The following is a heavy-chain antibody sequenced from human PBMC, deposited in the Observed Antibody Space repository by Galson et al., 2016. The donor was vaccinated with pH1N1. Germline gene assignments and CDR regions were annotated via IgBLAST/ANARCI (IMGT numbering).Heavy chain of an antibody. V-gene: IGHV5-51*03. CDR2: VNPGGSTI. J-gene: IGHJ3*02. Sequence: SGAEVKKPGESLKISCKASGYSFISQWIAWVRQVPGKGLEWVGVVNPGGSTIRYSPSFQGQVTISSDKSISPAYLQWSSLRASDTATYYCARQYDFGDYRGNAFEIWGPGTVVLVSS. CDR1: GYSFISQW. CDR3: ARQYDFGDYRGNAFEI. D-gene: IGHD4-17*01.